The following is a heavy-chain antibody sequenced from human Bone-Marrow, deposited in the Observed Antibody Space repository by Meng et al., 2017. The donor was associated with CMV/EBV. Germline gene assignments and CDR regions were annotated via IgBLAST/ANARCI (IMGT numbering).Heavy chain of an antibody. CDR3: AKADFWSGSDWFDP. Sequence: ASVKVSCKASGYTFTGYYMHWVRQAPGQGLEWMGWINPNSGGTNYAQKFQGRVTMTRDTSISTAYMELSSLRSEDTAVYYCAKADFWSGSDWFDPWGQGTLVTVSS. CDR1: GYTFTGYY. V-gene: IGHV1-2*02. D-gene: IGHD3-3*01. J-gene: IGHJ5*02. CDR2: INPNSGGT.